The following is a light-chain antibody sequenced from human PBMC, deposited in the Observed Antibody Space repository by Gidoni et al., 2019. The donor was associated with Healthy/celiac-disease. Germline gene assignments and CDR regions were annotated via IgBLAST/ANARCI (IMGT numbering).Light chain of an antibody. CDR2: DGS. Sequence: QSALTQPRSVSGSPGQPVPISCTGTSSDVGGYNYVSWYQQHPGKAPKLMIYDGSKRPSGVPDRFSGSKSGNTASLTISGLQAEDEADYYCCSYAGSYVYVFGTGTKVTVL. V-gene: IGLV2-11*01. CDR1: SSDVGGYNY. CDR3: CSYAGSYVYV. J-gene: IGLJ1*01.